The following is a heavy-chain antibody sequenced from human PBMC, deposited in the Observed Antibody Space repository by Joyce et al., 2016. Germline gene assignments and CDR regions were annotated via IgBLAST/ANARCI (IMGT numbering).Heavy chain of an antibody. D-gene: IGHD2-8*01. CDR3: ARSSYTNGIFDY. CDR2: LSSSSSYI. Sequence: EVQLVESGGGLVKPGGSLRLSCAASGFTFSSYSMSWVGQARGKGLELVSSLSSSSSYIKYTDSVKGRFTISRDNAKNSLYLQMNSLRVEDTAVYYCARSSYTNGIFDYWGQGTLVTVSS. J-gene: IGHJ4*02. V-gene: IGHV3-21*01. CDR1: GFTFSSYS.